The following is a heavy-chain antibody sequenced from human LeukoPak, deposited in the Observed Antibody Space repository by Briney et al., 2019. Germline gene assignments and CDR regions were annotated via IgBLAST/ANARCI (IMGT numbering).Heavy chain of an antibody. J-gene: IGHJ4*02. Sequence: SETPSLTCTVSGGSISSSSYYWGWIRQPPGKGLEWIGSIYYSGSTYYNPSLKSRVTISVDTSKNQFSLKLSSVTAADTAVYYCAGNSGNSDYWGQGTLVTVPS. CDR3: AGNSGNSDY. D-gene: IGHD6-19*01. CDR1: GGSISSSSYY. CDR2: IYYSGST. V-gene: IGHV4-39*05.